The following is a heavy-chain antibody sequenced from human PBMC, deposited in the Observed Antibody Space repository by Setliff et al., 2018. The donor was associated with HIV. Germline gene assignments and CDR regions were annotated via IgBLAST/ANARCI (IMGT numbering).Heavy chain of an antibody. D-gene: IGHD3-16*01. V-gene: IGHV3-30*04. Sequence: GSLRLSCAASGFPFSSYAFHWVRQAPGKGLECVAIVSLDDDIKYYADSVKGRFIISRDNSKNTVYLQMHRVGGEDTAVYSCAREEDGGPGLWGQGTVVTVSS. CDR2: VSLDDDIK. J-gene: IGHJ4*02. CDR1: GFPFSSYA. CDR3: AREEDGGPGL.